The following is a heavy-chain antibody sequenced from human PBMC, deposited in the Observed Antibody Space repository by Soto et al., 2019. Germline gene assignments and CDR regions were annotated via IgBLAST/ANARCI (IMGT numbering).Heavy chain of an antibody. D-gene: IGHD3-16*02. V-gene: IGHV4-34*01. CDR1: GGSFSGYY. J-gene: IGHJ4*02. CDR2: INHSGST. CDR3: AIDYVWGSYRYAGGDY. Sequence: SETLSLTCAVYGGSFSGYYWSWIRQPPGKGLEWIGEINHSGSTNYNPSLKSRVTISVDTSKNQFSLKLSSVTAADTAVYYCAIDYVWGSYRYAGGDYWGQGTLVTVSS.